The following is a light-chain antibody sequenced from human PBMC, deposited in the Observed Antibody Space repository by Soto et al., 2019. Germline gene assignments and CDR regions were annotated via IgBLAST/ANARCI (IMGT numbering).Light chain of an antibody. CDR1: NSDDGGYNY. Sequence: QSALAQPASVSGSPGQSITISCTGTNSDDGGYNYVSWYQQHPGKAPKLMIYDVSTRPSGVSNRFSGSKSGNTASLTISGLQAEDEADYYCSSYTSSSTLEVFGTGTKVTVL. V-gene: IGLV2-14*01. J-gene: IGLJ1*01. CDR3: SSYTSSSTLEV. CDR2: DVS.